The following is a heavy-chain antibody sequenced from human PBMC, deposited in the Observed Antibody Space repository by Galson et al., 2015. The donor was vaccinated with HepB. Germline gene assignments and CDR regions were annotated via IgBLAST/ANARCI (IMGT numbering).Heavy chain of an antibody. CDR2: ISGSGGST. CDR1: GFTFSSYA. CDR3: AKDQYSSGWYYWFDP. J-gene: IGHJ5*02. V-gene: IGHV3-23*01. Sequence: SLRLSCAASGFTFSSYAMSWVRQAPGKGLEWVSAISGSGGSTYYADSVKGRFTISRDNSKNTLYLQMNSLRAEDTAVYYCAKDQYSSGWYYWFDPWGQGTLVTVSS. D-gene: IGHD6-19*01.